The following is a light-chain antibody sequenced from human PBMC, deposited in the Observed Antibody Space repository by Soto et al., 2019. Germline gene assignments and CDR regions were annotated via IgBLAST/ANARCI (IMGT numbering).Light chain of an antibody. J-gene: IGLJ2*01. CDR3: CSYAGSNTLV. V-gene: IGLV2-23*01. Sequence: QSALTQPASVSGSPGQSITISCTGTSSDVGSYNLVSWYQQHPGKAPKLMIYEGSKRPSGVSNRFSGSKSGNTASLTISGLQAEDEADYYCCSYAGSNTLVFGGGTTLTVL. CDR1: SSDVGSYNL. CDR2: EGS.